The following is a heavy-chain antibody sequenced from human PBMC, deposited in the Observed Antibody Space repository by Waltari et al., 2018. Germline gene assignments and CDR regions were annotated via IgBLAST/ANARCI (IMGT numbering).Heavy chain of an antibody. CDR3: AKEKYDSSGPLDY. V-gene: IGHV3-30*02. CDR1: VFTFSSYG. Sequence: QVQLVESGVGVVQPGGSLRLSCAASVFTFSSYGMHLVRRAPGKGLGWVAFIRYDGSNKYYADSVKGRFTISRDNSKNTLYLQMNSLRAEDTAVYYCAKEKYDSSGPLDYWGQGTLVTVSS. J-gene: IGHJ4*02. D-gene: IGHD3-22*01. CDR2: IRYDGSNK.